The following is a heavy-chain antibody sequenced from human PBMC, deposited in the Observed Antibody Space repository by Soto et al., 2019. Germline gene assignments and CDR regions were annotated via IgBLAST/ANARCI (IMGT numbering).Heavy chain of an antibody. V-gene: IGHV1-69*01. Sequence: QVQLVQSGAEVKKPGSSVKVSCKASGGTFSSYAISWVRQAPGQGLEWMGGIIPSFGTATSAQKFQGRVTITADETTSTAYMALSSLRSEDRAVYYCARQNRGSDYVWGSAFYYYGMDVWGQGPTVTVSS. CDR2: IIPSFGTA. D-gene: IGHD3-16*01. J-gene: IGHJ6*02. CDR1: GGTFSSYA. CDR3: ARQNRGSDYVWGSAFYYYGMDV.